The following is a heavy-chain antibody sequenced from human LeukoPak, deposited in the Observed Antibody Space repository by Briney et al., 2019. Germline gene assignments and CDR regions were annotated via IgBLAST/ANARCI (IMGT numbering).Heavy chain of an antibody. J-gene: IGHJ4*02. D-gene: IGHD4-17*01. CDR2: IRSKANNYAT. Sequence: PGGSLRLSCAASGFTFSGSAMYWVRQASGKGLEWVGRIRSKANNYATAYAASVKGRFTISRDDSKNMAFLQMNSLKTEDTAVYYCTRHDEYYGDSDYFDYWGQGTLVTVSS. CDR1: GFTFSGSA. V-gene: IGHV3-73*01. CDR3: TRHDEYYGDSDYFDY.